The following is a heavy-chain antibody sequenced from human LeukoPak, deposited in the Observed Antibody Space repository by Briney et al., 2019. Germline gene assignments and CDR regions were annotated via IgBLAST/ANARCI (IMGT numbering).Heavy chain of an antibody. Sequence: SETLSLTCTVSGGSISSHYYWAWIRQPPGKGLEWIGTIYYSRSTYHNPSLKSRVTISVDTSKNQFSLKLSSVTAADTAVYYCARDTILSGSPLDYWGQGTLVTVSS. J-gene: IGHJ4*02. CDR1: GGSISSHYY. CDR3: ARDTILSGSPLDY. V-gene: IGHV4-39*07. CDR2: IYYSRST. D-gene: IGHD3-10*01.